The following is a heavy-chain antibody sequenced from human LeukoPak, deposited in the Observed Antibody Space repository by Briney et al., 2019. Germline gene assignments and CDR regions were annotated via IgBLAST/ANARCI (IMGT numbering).Heavy chain of an antibody. J-gene: IGHJ4*02. CDR3: AKDPTPTGWGYSSGWYTDYFDY. CDR1: GFTFSSYA. Sequence: PGGSLRLSCAASGFTFSSYAMSWVRQAPRKGLEWVSAISGSGGSTYYADSVKGRFTISRDNSKNTLYLQMNSLRAEDTAVYYCAKDPTPTGWGYSSGWYTDYFDYWGQGTLVTVSS. CDR2: ISGSGGST. D-gene: IGHD6-19*01. V-gene: IGHV3-23*01.